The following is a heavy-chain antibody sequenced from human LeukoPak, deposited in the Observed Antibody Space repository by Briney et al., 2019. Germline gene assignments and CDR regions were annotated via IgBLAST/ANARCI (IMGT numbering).Heavy chain of an antibody. CDR1: GFTFSNYY. Sequence: GGSLRLSCAASGFTFSNYYMSWVRQAPGKGLEWIAYINHNAEMIFYPDFVKGRFTISRDNAKSSLYLQMNALRYEDTAIYYCARDHDWAFDLWGQGTLVTVSS. CDR3: ARDHDWAFDL. V-gene: IGHV3-48*02. J-gene: IGHJ4*02. CDR2: INHNAEMI. D-gene: IGHD3-9*01.